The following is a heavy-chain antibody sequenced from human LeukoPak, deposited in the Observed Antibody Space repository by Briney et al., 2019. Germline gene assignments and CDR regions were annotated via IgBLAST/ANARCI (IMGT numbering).Heavy chain of an antibody. CDR2: IYYSGST. J-gene: IGHJ3*02. V-gene: IGHV4-59*01. Sequence: SETLSLTCTVSGDSISSYYWSWIRQPPGKGLEWIGYIYYSGSTNYNPSLKSRVTISIDTSKSQFSLKLSSVTAADTAVYYCARDVSRASDIWGQGTMVTVSS. CDR3: ARDVSRASDI. D-gene: IGHD3-16*01. CDR1: GDSISSYY.